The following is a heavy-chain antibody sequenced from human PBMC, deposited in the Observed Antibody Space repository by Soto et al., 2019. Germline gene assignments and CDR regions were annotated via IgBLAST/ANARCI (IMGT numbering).Heavy chain of an antibody. Sequence: QVQLVESGGGVVQPGRSLRLSCAASGFTFSSYGMHWVRQAPGKGLEWVAVIWYDGSNKFYADSVKSRFTISRDNSRNTLYLQMNSLRAEDTAVYYCARDTWFGASPLDYWGQGTLVTVSS. CDR1: GFTFSSYG. D-gene: IGHD3-10*01. J-gene: IGHJ4*02. V-gene: IGHV3-33*01. CDR2: IWYDGSNK. CDR3: ARDTWFGASPLDY.